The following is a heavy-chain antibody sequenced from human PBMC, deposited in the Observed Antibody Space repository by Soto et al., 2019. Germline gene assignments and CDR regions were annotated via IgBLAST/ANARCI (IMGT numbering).Heavy chain of an antibody. CDR3: AREGYYYGMDV. CDR2: ISRGGSVI. CDR1: GFSFSDSY. V-gene: IGHV3-11*01. Sequence: GSLRLSCAASGFSFSDSYMSWIRQAPGKGLEWVSYISRGGSVIYYADSVKGRFTISRDDAKNSLYLQMNSLRAEDTAVYYCAREGYYYGMDVWGQGTTVTVSS. J-gene: IGHJ6*02.